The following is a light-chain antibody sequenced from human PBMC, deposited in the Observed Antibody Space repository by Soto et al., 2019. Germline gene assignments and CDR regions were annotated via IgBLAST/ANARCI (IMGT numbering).Light chain of an antibody. CDR2: DAS. V-gene: IGKV3-11*01. CDR1: QSVSSY. CDR3: QQRSNWPPLT. Sequence: EIVLTQSPATLSLSPGERATLSCRASQSVSSYLAWYQQKPGQAPRLLIYDASNRATGIPARFSGSGSGTVFTLPISSIAPEDFAVDYCQQRSNWPPLTFGGGTKVEIK. J-gene: IGKJ4*01.